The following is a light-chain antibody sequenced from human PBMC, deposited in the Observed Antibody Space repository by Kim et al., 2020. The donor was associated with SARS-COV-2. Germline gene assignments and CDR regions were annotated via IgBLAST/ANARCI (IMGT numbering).Light chain of an antibody. CDR3: QQHWPLT. CDR2: DAS. J-gene: IGKJ4*01. V-gene: IGKV3-11*01. CDR1: QSLSRY. Sequence: LSLSPGERATLSCRASQSLSRYVAWYPQKAGQAPRLLIYDASKRATGIPARFSGSGSGTDFTLTISNLEPDDFAVYYCQQHWPLTFGGGTKVDIK.